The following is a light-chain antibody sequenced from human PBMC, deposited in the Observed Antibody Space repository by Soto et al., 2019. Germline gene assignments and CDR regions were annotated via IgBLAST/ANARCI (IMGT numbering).Light chain of an antibody. CDR1: SSNIGSNA. V-gene: IGLV1-44*01. CDR2: TNN. CDR3: AAWDGSLYGVV. Sequence: QSVLTQPPSASGTPGQRVTISCSGSSSNIGSNAVNWYRHLPGTAPKLLIYTNNQRPSGVPDRFSGSKSGTSASLAISGLQSEDEADYYCAAWDGSLYGVVFGGGTKLTVL. J-gene: IGLJ3*02.